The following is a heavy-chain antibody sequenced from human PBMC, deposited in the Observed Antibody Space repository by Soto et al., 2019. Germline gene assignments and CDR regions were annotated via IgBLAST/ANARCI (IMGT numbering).Heavy chain of an antibody. Sequence: ASVKVSCKASGGTFSSYAISWVRQAPGQGLEWMGGIIPIFGTANYAQKFQGRVTITADESTSTAYMELSSLRSEDTAVYYCARDRLGYKANGMDVWGQGTTVTVSS. CDR1: GGTFSSYA. J-gene: IGHJ6*02. CDR3: ARDRLGYKANGMDV. D-gene: IGHD1-20*01. V-gene: IGHV1-69*13. CDR2: IIPIFGTA.